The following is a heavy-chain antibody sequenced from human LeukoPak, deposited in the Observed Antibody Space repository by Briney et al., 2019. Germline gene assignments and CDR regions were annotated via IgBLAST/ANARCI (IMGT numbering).Heavy chain of an antibody. CDR1: GYSISNGYY. CDR2: IYHRGST. CDR3: ARRYCSGGPCYSERGAFDI. V-gene: IGHV4-38-2*02. Sequence: SETLSLTCTVSGYSISNGYYWGWIRQPPGKGLEWVGSIYHRGSTYYNPSLRSRVTISVDTSKNQFSLQLSSVTAADTAVYCCARRYCSGGPCYSERGAFDIWGQGTMVTVSS. J-gene: IGHJ3*02. D-gene: IGHD2-15*01.